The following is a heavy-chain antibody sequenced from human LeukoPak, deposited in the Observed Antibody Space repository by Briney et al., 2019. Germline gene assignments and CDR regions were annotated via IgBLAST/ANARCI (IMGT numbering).Heavy chain of an antibody. CDR1: GGSTSSYY. V-gene: IGHV4-59*01. CDR2: IYYSGST. Sequence: SETLSLTCTVSGGSTSSYYWSWIRQPPGKGLEWIGYIYYSGSTNYNPSLKSRVTISVDTSKNQFSLKLSSVTAADTAVYHCASYGMDVWGQGTTVTVSS. CDR3: ASYGMDV. J-gene: IGHJ6*02.